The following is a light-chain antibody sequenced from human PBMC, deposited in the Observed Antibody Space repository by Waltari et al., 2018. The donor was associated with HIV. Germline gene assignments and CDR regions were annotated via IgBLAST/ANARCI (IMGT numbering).Light chain of an antibody. J-gene: IGKJ3*01. CDR1: NSVFYYSNSQNY. CDR3: LEVSSHPFT. V-gene: IGKV4-1*01. CDR2: WAS. Sequence: DIVVIKSPASSPAATVGRSATICSSSNSVFYYSNSQNYLAWYQQKPGQPPKLLIYWASTRESGVPERFSGSGSGTDFALTISDLQAEDVALYYCLEVSSHPFTFGHGTTVDIK.